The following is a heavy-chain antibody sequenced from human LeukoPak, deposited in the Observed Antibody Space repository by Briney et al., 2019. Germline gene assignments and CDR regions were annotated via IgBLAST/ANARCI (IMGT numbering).Heavy chain of an antibody. CDR2: IWYDGSNK. V-gene: IGHV3-33*01. Sequence: GGSLRLSCAASGFTFSGYGMHWVRQAPGKGLEWVAVIWYDGSNKYYADSVKGRFTISRDNSKNTLYLQMNSLRAEDTAVYYCARFGTRCSSTSCYRNDAFDIWGQGTMVTVSS. D-gene: IGHD2-2*01. CDR1: GFTFSGYG. CDR3: ARFGTRCSSTSCYRNDAFDI. J-gene: IGHJ3*02.